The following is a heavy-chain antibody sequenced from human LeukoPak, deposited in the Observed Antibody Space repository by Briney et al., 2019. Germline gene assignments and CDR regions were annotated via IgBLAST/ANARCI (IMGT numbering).Heavy chain of an antibody. V-gene: IGHV3-23*01. J-gene: IGHJ4*02. CDR1: GFTFSSYA. CDR3: AKYTSGTSYRGLDQ. Sequence: PGGSLRLSCAASGFTFSSYAMSWVRQAPGKGLEWVSGIIGSAVNTYYADSVKGRFTISRDDSKNTVYLQMNSLRAEDTAVYSCAKYTSGTSYRGLDQWGQGTLVTVSS. D-gene: IGHD3-10*01. CDR2: IIGSAVNT.